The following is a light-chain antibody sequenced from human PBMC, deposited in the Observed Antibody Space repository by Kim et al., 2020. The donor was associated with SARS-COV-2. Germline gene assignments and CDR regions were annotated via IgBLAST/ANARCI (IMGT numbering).Light chain of an antibody. CDR3: QQYGNSRT. Sequence: LSPGERATLSCRASQSVSSSYLAWYQQKPGQAPRLLIYGASSRVTGIPDRFSGSGSGTDFTLTISRLEPEDFAVYYCQQYGNSRTFGQGTKVDIK. J-gene: IGKJ1*01. CDR1: QSVSSSY. V-gene: IGKV3-20*01. CDR2: GAS.